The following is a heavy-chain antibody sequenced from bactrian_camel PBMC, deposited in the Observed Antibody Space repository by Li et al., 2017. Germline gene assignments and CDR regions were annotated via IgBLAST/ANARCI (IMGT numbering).Heavy chain of an antibody. CDR2: IDLDNDGDT. CDR3: AADRSFFTATATDKSMGGWALRDL. CDR1: GLGFTMATKC. J-gene: IGHJ4*01. V-gene: IGHV3S53*01. Sequence: VQLVESGGGSVQAGGSARLSCVASGLGFTMATKCMGWFRQAPGKEREGVAAIDLDNDGDTTYAESVQGRFTISRDNAENMLYLQMNSLKPEDTATYYCAADRSFFTATATDKSMGGWALRDLLGPGDPGHRL. D-gene: IGHD4*01.